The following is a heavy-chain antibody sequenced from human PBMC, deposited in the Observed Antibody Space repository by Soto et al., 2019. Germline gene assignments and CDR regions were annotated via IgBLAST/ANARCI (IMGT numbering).Heavy chain of an antibody. CDR2: ISSSSSYT. V-gene: IGHV3-11*06. CDR3: ARHDTEDSSSWYY. D-gene: IGHD6-13*01. Sequence: PGGSLRLSCAASGFTFSDYYMSWIRQAPGKGLEWVSYISSSSSYTNYADSVKGRFTISRDNAKNSLYLQMNSLRAEDTAVYYCARHDTEDSSSWYYWGQGTLVTVSS. J-gene: IGHJ4*02. CDR1: GFTFSDYY.